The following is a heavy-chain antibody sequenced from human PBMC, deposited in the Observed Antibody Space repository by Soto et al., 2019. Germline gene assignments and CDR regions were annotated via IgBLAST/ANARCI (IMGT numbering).Heavy chain of an antibody. Sequence: QVQLQESGPGLVKPSQTLSLTCTVSGGSISSGGYYWSWIRQHPGKGLEWIGYIYYSGSTNYNPSLKNRVTISVDTSKNQFSLKLSSVTAADTAVYYCARVKKYWDSSGNWFDPWGQGTLVTVSS. D-gene: IGHD3-22*01. J-gene: IGHJ5*02. CDR2: IYYSGST. V-gene: IGHV4-31*03. CDR3: ARVKKYWDSSGNWFDP. CDR1: GGSISSGGYY.